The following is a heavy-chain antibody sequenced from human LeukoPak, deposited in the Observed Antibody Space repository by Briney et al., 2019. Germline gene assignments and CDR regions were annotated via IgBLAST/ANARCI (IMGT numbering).Heavy chain of an antibody. J-gene: IGHJ3*02. CDR3: AKALTGTKAFDI. Sequence: TGGSLRLSCAASGFTFSSYAMSWVRQAPGKGLEWVSHISSSGGITYYAGSVKGRFTISRDNSKNTLYLQMNSLRAEDTAVYYCAKALTGTKAFDIWGQGTMVTVSS. D-gene: IGHD1-20*01. CDR1: GFTFSSYA. V-gene: IGHV3-23*01. CDR2: ISSSGGIT.